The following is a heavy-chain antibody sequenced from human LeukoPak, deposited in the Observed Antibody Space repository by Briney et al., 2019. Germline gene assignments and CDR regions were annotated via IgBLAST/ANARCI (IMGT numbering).Heavy chain of an antibody. CDR1: ADSISSYY. J-gene: IGHJ3*02. CDR3: ARDKGYYDGSGYLKAFDI. D-gene: IGHD3-22*01. V-gene: IGHV4-59*01. CDR2: IYDSGNT. Sequence: SETLSLTCTVSADSISSYYWSWIRQPPGKGLEWIEYIYDSGNTNYNPSLKSRVTISVDTSKSQFSLKLGSVTAADTAVYYCARDKGYYDGSGYLKAFDIWGQGTMVTVSS.